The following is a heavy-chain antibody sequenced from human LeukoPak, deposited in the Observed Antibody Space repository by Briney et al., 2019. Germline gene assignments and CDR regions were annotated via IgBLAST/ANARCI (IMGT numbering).Heavy chain of an antibody. V-gene: IGHV3-7*01. CDR2: IKDVGGQKQDGREK. CDR3: ARSGRGVASFYFYMDV. J-gene: IGHJ6*03. CDR1: GFTFGQSW. Sequence: GRSQRPSCAAAGFTFGQSWMSCARHAPGKGRGWVVFIKDVGGQKQDGREKTCVQSVKGRFTISRYNAKNSLYLQMNSLRAKDTAVYDCARSGRGVASFYFYMDVWGKGTTVTVSS. D-gene: IGHD3-10*01.